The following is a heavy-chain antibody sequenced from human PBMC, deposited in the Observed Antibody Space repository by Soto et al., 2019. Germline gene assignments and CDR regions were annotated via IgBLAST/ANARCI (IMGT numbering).Heavy chain of an antibody. D-gene: IGHD2-2*01. CDR1: GGTFSSYA. CDR2: IIPTFGTA. J-gene: IGHJ4*02. V-gene: IGHV1-69*13. Sequence: SVKVSCKASGGTFSSYAISWVRQAPGQGLEWMGGIIPTFGTANYAQKFQGRVTITADESTSTAYMELSSLRSEDTAVYYCVVVPAAKYYFDYWGQGTLVTVSS. CDR3: VVVPAAKYYFDY.